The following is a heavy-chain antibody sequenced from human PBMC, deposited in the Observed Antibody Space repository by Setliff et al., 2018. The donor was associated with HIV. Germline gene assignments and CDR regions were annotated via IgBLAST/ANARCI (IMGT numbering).Heavy chain of an antibody. D-gene: IGHD6-13*01. CDR1: GGPLNSRNW. CDR2: IYTSGST. CDR3: AREPAAGAYYFDY. Sequence: SETLSLTCAVSGGPLNSRNWWSWIRQPAGKGLEWIGRIYTSGSTKYNPSLDSRVTISVDTSKNQFSLNLRSVTAADTAVYYCAREPAAGAYYFDYWGQGTLVTVS. V-gene: IGHV4-4*07. J-gene: IGHJ4*02.